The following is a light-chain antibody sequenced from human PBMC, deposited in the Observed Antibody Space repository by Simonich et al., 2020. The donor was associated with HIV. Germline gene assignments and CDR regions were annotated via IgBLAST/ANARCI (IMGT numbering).Light chain of an antibody. J-gene: IGLJ3*02. CDR3: QSYDTNNQV. Sequence: NFMLTQPHSVSESPGKTVIISCTRSSGSIATNYVQWYQQRPGSAPTTVMYDDNQRPSGVPDRFSGSIDSSSNSASLIISGLKTEDEADYYCQSYDTNNQVFGGGTKLTVL. V-gene: IGLV6-57*03. CDR1: SGSIATNY. CDR2: DDN.